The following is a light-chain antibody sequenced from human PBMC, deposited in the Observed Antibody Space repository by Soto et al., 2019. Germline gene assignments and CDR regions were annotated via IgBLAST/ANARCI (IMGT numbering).Light chain of an antibody. J-gene: IGLJ2*01. Sequence: QSVLTQPPSASGSPGQSVTISCTGTSSDVGGYNYVSWYQQHPGKAPKLIIYDVTKRPSGVPDRFSGSKSGNTASLTVSGLQAEDEADYFCSSFAVSPVVFGGGTKLTVL. CDR2: DVT. CDR1: SSDVGGYNY. V-gene: IGLV2-8*01. CDR3: SSFAVSPVV.